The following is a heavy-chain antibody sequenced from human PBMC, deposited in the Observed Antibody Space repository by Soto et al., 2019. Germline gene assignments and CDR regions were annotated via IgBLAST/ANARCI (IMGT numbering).Heavy chain of an antibody. CDR1: GGSISSYY. Sequence: SETLSLTCTVSGGSISSYYWSWIRQPPGKGLEWIGYIYYSGSTNYNPSLKSRVTISVDTSKNQFSLKLSSVTAADTAVYYCARDFNRPTGYYFDYWGQGTLVTVSS. CDR3: ARDFNRPTGYYFDY. D-gene: IGHD4-17*01. J-gene: IGHJ4*02. V-gene: IGHV4-59*01. CDR2: IYYSGST.